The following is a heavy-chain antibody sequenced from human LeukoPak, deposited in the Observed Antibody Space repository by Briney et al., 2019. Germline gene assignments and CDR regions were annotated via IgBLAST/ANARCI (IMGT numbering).Heavy chain of an antibody. CDR1: GFTFSSYS. Sequence: PGGSLRLSCAASGFTFSSYSMNWVRQAPGKGLEWVSSISSSNSYIYYVDSVKGRFTISGDNAKNSLYLQMNSLRAEDTAVYYCARGRVGSYEVSDYWGQGTLVTVSS. D-gene: IGHD5-12*01. J-gene: IGHJ4*02. CDR3: ARGRVGSYEVSDY. V-gene: IGHV3-21*01. CDR2: ISSSNSYI.